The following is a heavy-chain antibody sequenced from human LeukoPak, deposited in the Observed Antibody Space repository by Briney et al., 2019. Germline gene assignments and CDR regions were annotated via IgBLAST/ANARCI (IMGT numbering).Heavy chain of an antibody. V-gene: IGHV5-51*01. J-gene: IGHJ4*02. CDR1: GYSFTSYW. Sequence: GASLKISCKGSGYSFTSYWIGWVRQMPGKGLEWMGIIYPGDSDTRYSPSFQGQVTISADKSISTAYLQWSSLKASDTAMYYCARALAVAGTPFDYWGQGTLVTVSS. D-gene: IGHD6-19*01. CDR3: ARALAVAGTPFDY. CDR2: IYPGDSDT.